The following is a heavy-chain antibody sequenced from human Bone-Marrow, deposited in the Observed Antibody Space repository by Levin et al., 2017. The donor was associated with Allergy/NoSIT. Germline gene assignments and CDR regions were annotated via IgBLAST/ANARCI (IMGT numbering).Heavy chain of an antibody. Sequence: GESLKISCAASGFTFSSYAMRWVRQAPGKGLEWVSAISGGGSSTYYADSVKGRFTISRDNSKNTLYLQMNSLRAEDTAVYYCAKVSDTSGWYFFDYWGQGTLVTVSS. V-gene: IGHV3-23*01. CDR3: AKVSDTSGWYFFDY. CDR1: GFTFSSYA. J-gene: IGHJ4*02. D-gene: IGHD6-19*01. CDR2: ISGGGSST.